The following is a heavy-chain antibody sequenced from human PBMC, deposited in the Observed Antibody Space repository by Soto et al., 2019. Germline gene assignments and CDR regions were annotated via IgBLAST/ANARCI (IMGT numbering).Heavy chain of an antibody. J-gene: IGHJ4*02. D-gene: IGHD3-9*01. Sequence: GGSLRLSCAASGFTFSSYSMNWVRQAPGKGLEWVSYISSSSSTIYYADSVKGRFTISRDNAKKSLYLQMNSLTAEDTALYYCASGRGYDILTGYYPYFDYWGQGTLVTVSS. CDR1: GFTFSSYS. CDR3: ASGRGYDILTGYYPYFDY. V-gene: IGHV3-48*04. CDR2: ISSSSSTI.